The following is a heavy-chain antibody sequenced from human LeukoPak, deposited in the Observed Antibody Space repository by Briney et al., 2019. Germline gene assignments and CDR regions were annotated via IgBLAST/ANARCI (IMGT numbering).Heavy chain of an antibody. Sequence: ASVKVSCKASGYTFTSYGISWVRQAPGQGLEWMGWISAYNGNTNYAQKLQGRVTITRDTSASTAYMELSSLRSEDMAVYYCARARKSSGLLYFDYWGQGTLVTVSS. CDR1: GYTFTSYG. D-gene: IGHD3-22*01. CDR3: ARARKSSGLLYFDY. V-gene: IGHV1-18*03. J-gene: IGHJ4*02. CDR2: ISAYNGNT.